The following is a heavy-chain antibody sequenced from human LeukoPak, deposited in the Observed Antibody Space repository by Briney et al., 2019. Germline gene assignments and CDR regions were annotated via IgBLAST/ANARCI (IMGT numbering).Heavy chain of an antibody. Sequence: SQTLSLTCTVSGGSISSGGYYWSWIRQPPGKGLEWIGEINHSGSTNYNPSLKSRVTISVDTSKNQFSLKLSSVTAADTAVYYCARAARSNYYYYGMDVWGQGTTVTVSS. J-gene: IGHJ6*02. CDR2: INHSGST. CDR1: GGSISSGGYY. V-gene: IGHV4-30-2*01. CDR3: ARAARSNYYYYGMDV.